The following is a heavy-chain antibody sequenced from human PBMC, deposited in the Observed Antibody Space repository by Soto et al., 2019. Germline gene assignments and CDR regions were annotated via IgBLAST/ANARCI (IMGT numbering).Heavy chain of an antibody. CDR2: IYYSGST. Sequence: QLQLQESGPGLVKPSETLSLTCTVSGGSISSSSYYWGWIRQPPGKGLEWIGSIYYSGSTYYNPSLKSRVTISVDTSKNQFSLKLSSVTAADTAVYYCARHPAVAGTYYFDYWGQGTLVTVSS. D-gene: IGHD6-19*01. J-gene: IGHJ4*02. CDR3: ARHPAVAGTYYFDY. CDR1: GGSISSSSYY. V-gene: IGHV4-39*01.